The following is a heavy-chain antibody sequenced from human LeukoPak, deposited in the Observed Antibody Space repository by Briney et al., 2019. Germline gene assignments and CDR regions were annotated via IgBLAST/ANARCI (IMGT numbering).Heavy chain of an antibody. J-gene: IGHJ4*02. CDR3: AKLGYCSSTSCSHFDY. CDR1: GFTFITYW. CDR2: INQDGSAK. V-gene: IGHV3-7*01. Sequence: GGSLRLSCATSGFTFITYWMDWAGQAQGKGLGGVANINQDGSAKYYVDSVKDRFTISRDNAKNSLFLQMNSLRAEDTAVYYCAKLGYCSSTSCSHFDYWGQGTLVTVSS. D-gene: IGHD2-2*01.